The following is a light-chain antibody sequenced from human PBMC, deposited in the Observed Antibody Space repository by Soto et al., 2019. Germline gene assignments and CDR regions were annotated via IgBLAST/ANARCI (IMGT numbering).Light chain of an antibody. CDR3: QQYGSSPIP. CDR2: DAS. J-gene: IGKJ5*01. V-gene: IGKV3D-20*01. CDR1: QSVSSSY. Sequence: EIMFTQSPAPLSLFTGERPNLSCGASQSVSSSYVAWYHHRPGLAPRLLIHDASSWATGIQHRFSGTKSGTDSTPTFRRLEPEDAAVYYCQQYGSSPIPFGQGHDWRL.